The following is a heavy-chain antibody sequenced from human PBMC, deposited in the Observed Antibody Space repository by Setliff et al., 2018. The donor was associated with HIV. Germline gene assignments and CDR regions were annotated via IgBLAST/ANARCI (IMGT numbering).Heavy chain of an antibody. J-gene: IGHJ5*02. Sequence: GESLKISCKGSGYSFTSNWIGWVRQMPGKGLEWMGIIYPGDSDARYSPSFQGQVTISADESTNTAYMEVNRLTSEDTAMFYCARGRMAAAGMFIPRALHHWGQGTLVTVSS. CDR3: ARGRMAAAGMFIPRALHH. V-gene: IGHV5-51*01. D-gene: IGHD6-13*01. CDR2: IYPGDSDA. CDR1: GYSFTSNW.